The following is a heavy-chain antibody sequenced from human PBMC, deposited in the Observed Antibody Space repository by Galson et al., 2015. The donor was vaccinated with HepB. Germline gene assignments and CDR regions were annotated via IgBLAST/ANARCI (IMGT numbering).Heavy chain of an antibody. D-gene: IGHD6-13*01. V-gene: IGHV1-2*06. CDR2: INPHNGGA. CDR1: GYTFGGYY. J-gene: IGHJ5*02. Sequence: SVKVSCKASGYTFGGYYTHWVRRAPGQGLEWMGRINPHNGGAIYAQKFQGRVTMTSDTSASTANMELSRLRFDDTAIYYCARGLAAAGSWLDPWGQGTLVTVSS. CDR3: ARGLAAAGSWLDP.